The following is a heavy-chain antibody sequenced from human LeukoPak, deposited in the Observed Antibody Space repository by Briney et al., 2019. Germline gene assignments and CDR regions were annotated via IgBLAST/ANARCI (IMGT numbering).Heavy chain of an antibody. D-gene: IGHD2-15*01. CDR2: IKESSDIT. CDR1: GFTFSSYS. CDR3: AKYCSGATCSGY. J-gene: IGHJ4*02. V-gene: IGHV3-23*01. Sequence: HPGASLRLSCAASGFTFSSYSMCWVRQAPGKGPEWVSGIKESSDITYYADSVKGRFTISRDNSKNTLYLQMNSLRAEDTAKYYCAKYCSGATCSGYWGQGTLVTVSS.